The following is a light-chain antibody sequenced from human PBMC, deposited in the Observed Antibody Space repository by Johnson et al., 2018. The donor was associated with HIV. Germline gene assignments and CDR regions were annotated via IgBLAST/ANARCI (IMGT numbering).Light chain of an antibody. CDR2: DNN. Sequence: QSVLTQPPSVSAAPGQKVTISCSGSSSNIGNNYVSWYQQFPGTAPKLLIYDNNKRPSGIPDRFSGSMSGTSATLGITGLQTGDEADYYCGTWDSSLSAGGVFGTGTKVTVL. CDR1: SSNIGNNY. V-gene: IGLV1-51*01. CDR3: GTWDSSLSAGGV. J-gene: IGLJ1*01.